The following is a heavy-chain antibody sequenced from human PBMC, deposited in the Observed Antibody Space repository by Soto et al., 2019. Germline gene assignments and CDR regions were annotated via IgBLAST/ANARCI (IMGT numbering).Heavy chain of an antibody. D-gene: IGHD6-13*01. CDR2: IKSKTDGGTT. V-gene: IGHV3-15*01. CDR1: GFTFSNAW. CDR3: TTGFSSSSWRYYFDY. Sequence: GGSLRLSCAASGFTFSNAWMSWVRQAPGKGLEWVGRIKSKTDGGTTDYAAPVIGRFTISRDDSKNTLYLQMNSLKTEDTAVYYCTTGFSSSSWRYYFDYWGQGTLVTVSS. J-gene: IGHJ4*02.